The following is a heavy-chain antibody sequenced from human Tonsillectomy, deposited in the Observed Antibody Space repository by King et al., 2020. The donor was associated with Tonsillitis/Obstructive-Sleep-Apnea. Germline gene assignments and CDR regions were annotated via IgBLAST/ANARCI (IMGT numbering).Heavy chain of an antibody. V-gene: IGHV4-59*08. J-gene: IGHJ3*02. CDR3: ARHRGYCSGGICEHVFDI. CDR2: IDYRGGT. D-gene: IGHD2-15*01. Sequence: QVQLQESGPGLVKPSETLSLTCSVSTGSISSYFWSWIRQPPGKGLEWIGYIDYRGGTSYNPSLKSRLTISVDTAKSQFSLRLSSVTAADTAVYYCARHRGYCSGGICEHVFDIWGQGTMVTVSS. CDR1: TGSISSYF.